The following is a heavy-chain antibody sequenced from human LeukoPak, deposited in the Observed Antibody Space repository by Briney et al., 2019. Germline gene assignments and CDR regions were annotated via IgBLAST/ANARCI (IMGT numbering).Heavy chain of an antibody. V-gene: IGHV3-33*06. D-gene: IGHD3-22*01. J-gene: IGHJ4*02. Sequence: PGRSLRLSCAASGFTFSSYGMHWVRQAPGKGLEWVAVIWYDGSNKFYADSVKGRFTISRDTSKNTLYLQMNSLRAEDTAVYYYAKGGWGLNDYGSSCYDYWGQGTLVTVSS. CDR3: AKGGWGLNDYGSSCYDY. CDR2: IWYDGSNK. CDR1: GFTFSSYG.